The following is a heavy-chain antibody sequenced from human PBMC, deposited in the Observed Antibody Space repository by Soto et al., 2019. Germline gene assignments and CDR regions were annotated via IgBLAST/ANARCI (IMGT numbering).Heavy chain of an antibody. CDR2: ISSSSSTI. CDR1: RFPLSSYS. Sequence: GGSLRPSCAASRFPLSSYSMNGVRQAPGKGLEWVSYISSSSSTIYYADSVKGRFTISRDNAKNSLYLQMNSLRDEDTAVYYCAAAGLGWFDPWGQGPLVTVSS. J-gene: IGHJ5*02. D-gene: IGHD6-13*01. CDR3: AAAGLGWFDP. V-gene: IGHV3-48*02.